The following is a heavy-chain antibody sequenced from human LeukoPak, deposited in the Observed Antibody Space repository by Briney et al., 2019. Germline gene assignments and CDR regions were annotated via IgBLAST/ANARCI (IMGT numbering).Heavy chain of an antibody. Sequence: ASVKVSCKASGYTFTSYGISWVRQAPGQGLEWMGWISAYNGNPNYAQKLQGRVTMTTDTSTSTTYMERRSLRSDVTAVYYCAREAKDYYDSSGYYYVFDYWGQGTLVTVSS. CDR1: GYTFTSYG. CDR3: AREAKDYYDSSGYYYVFDY. CDR2: ISAYNGNP. D-gene: IGHD3-22*01. V-gene: IGHV1-18*01. J-gene: IGHJ4*02.